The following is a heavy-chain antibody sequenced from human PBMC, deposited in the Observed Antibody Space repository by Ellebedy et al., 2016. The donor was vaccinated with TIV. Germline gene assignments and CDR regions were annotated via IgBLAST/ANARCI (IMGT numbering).Heavy chain of an antibody. D-gene: IGHD3-22*01. J-gene: IGHJ4*02. V-gene: IGHV1-3*01. Sequence: ASVKVSCXASGYTFTSYAMHWVRQAPGQRLEWMGWINAGNGNTKYSQKFQGRVTITRDTSASTAYMELSSLRSEDTAVYYCARDSRPYYDTSGPDYWGQGTLVTVSS. CDR3: ARDSRPYYDTSGPDY. CDR2: INAGNGNT. CDR1: GYTFTSYA.